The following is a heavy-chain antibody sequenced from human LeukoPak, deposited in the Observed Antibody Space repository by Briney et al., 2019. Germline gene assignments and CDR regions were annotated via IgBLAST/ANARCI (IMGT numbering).Heavy chain of an antibody. CDR2: ISAYNGNT. J-gene: IGHJ4*02. V-gene: IGHV1-18*01. D-gene: IGHD3-22*01. CDR3: ARDYYDSSGYRYFDY. Sequence: ASVKVSCKASGYIFTSYGISWVRQAPGQGLEWMGWISAYNGNTNYAQKLQGRVAMTTDTSTSTAYMELRSLRSDDTAVYYCARDYYDSSGYRYFDYWGQGTLVTVSS. CDR1: GYIFTSYG.